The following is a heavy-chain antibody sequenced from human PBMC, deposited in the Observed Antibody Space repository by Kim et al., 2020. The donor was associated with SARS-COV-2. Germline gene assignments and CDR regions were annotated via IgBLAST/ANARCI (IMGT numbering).Heavy chain of an antibody. Sequence: NYADAVKGRFTISRDNAKNTLYLQMNSLRAEDTAVYYCAARGAYDSRGFDYWGQGTLVTVSS. D-gene: IGHD5-12*01. J-gene: IGHJ4*02. CDR3: AARGAYDSRGFDY. V-gene: IGHV3-74*01.